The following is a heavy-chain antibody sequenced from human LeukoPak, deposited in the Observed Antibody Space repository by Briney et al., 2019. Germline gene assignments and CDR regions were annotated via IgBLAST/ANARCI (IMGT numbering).Heavy chain of an antibody. CDR2: IKHDGSEK. CDR1: GFTFSSYW. V-gene: IGHV3-7*01. CDR3: ARDQSTGDDYWYFDL. Sequence: PGGSLRLSCAASGFTFSSYWMSWVRQAPGKGLEWVANIKHDGSEKYYVDSVKGRFAISRDNGKNSLYLQMNSLRVEDMAVYYCARDQSTGDDYWYFDLWGRGTLVTVSS. D-gene: IGHD4-17*01. J-gene: IGHJ2*01.